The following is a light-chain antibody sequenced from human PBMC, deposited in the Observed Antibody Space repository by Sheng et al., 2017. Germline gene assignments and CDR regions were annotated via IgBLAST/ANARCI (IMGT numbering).Light chain of an antibody. CDR2: DVN. J-gene: IGLJ1*01. Sequence: QSALTQPASVSGSPGQSITISCTGTSSDAGTYNLVSWYQYYPGKAPKLIIYDVNRRPSGVSDRFSGSKSGNTASLTISGLQSEDEADYYCCSYAGTSAPYVFGDGTKVT. CDR3: CSYAGTSAPYV. V-gene: IGLV2-23*02. CDR1: SSDAGTYNL.